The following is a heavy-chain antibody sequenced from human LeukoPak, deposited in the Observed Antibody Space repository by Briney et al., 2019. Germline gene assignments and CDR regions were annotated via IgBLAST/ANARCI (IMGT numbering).Heavy chain of an antibody. D-gene: IGHD2-8*01. Sequence: SETLSLTCTVSGGSISSHYWSWIRQPPGKGLEWIGYIYYSGSTNYNPSLKSRVTISVDTSKNQFSLKLSSVTAADTAVYYCARMVGQDWFDPWGQGTLVTVPS. CDR3: ARMVGQDWFDP. CDR1: GGSISSHY. CDR2: IYYSGST. V-gene: IGHV4-59*11. J-gene: IGHJ5*02.